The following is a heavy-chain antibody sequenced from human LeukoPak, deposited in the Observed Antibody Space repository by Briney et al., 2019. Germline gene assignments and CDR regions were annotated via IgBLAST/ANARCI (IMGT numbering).Heavy chain of an antibody. Sequence: GGSLRLSCAASGFTFDDYGMSWVRQAPGKGLEWVSAISGSGGSTYYADSVKGRFSITRDNAKNPLYLQMNSLRAEDTAVYYCARDGGSAWFLDYWGQGTLVTVSS. CDR1: GFTFDDYG. J-gene: IGHJ4*02. D-gene: IGHD6-19*01. CDR2: ISGSGGST. V-gene: IGHV3-20*04. CDR3: ARDGGSAWFLDY.